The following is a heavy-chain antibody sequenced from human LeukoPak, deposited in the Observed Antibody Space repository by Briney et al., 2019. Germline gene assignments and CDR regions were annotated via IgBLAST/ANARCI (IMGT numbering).Heavy chain of an antibody. Sequence: GGSLRLSCAASGFTFSSYAMHWVRQAPGKGREGVAVISYDGSNKYYADSVKGRFTISRDNSKNTLYLQINRLRAEDTAVYYCARDKEVLERLAHFDYWGQGPLVTVSS. J-gene: IGHJ4*02. CDR1: GFTFSSYA. V-gene: IGHV3-30-3*01. D-gene: IGHD3-3*01. CDR2: ISYDGSNK. CDR3: ARDKEVLERLAHFDY.